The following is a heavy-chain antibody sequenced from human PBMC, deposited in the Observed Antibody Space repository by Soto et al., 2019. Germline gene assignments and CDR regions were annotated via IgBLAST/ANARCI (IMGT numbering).Heavy chain of an antibody. V-gene: IGHV3-30-3*01. CDR1: GFSFSSYS. Sequence: GGSLRLSCAASGFSFSSYSMHWVRQAPGKGLEWVAAMSYDGNSKYFADSVKGRFTISRDNSKNTLSLQMNSLGTEDSAVYYCARGRTVRDHDDFDCWGPGTLLTVSS. CDR2: MSYDGNSK. CDR3: ARGRTVRDHDDFDC. D-gene: IGHD2-21*01. J-gene: IGHJ4*02.